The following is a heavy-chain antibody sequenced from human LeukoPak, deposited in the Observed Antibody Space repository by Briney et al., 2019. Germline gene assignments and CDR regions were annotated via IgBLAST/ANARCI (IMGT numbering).Heavy chain of an antibody. V-gene: IGHV1-2*02. CDR1: GYTFTGYY. CDR2: INPNSGGT. Sequence: ASVKVSCKASGYTFTGYYMHWVRQAPGQGLEWMGWINPNSGGTNYAQKFQGRVTMTRDTSISTAYMELSRLRSDDTAVYYCARGDYYDSXXYPYXGQGTLVTVSS. CDR3: ARGDYYDSXXYPY. D-gene: IGHD3-22*01. J-gene: IGHJ4*02.